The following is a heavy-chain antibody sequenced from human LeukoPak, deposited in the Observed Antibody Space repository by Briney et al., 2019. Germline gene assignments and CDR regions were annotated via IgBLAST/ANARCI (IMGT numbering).Heavy chain of an antibody. V-gene: IGHV3-23*01. J-gene: IGHJ5*02. D-gene: IGHD3-22*01. CDR1: GFSFRSNA. Sequence: GGSLRLSCAASGFSFRSNAMNWVSQAPGKGLEWVAGIGGSGRSTYYAGAVEGRFTISRDNSKNTVDLQMSGLRAEDTAIYYCAKPYYHDDSGSWGQGTRVTVSS. CDR2: IGGSGRST. CDR3: AKPYYHDDSGS.